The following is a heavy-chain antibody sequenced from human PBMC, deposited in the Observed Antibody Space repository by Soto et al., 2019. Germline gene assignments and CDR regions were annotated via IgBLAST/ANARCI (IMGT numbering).Heavy chain of an antibody. CDR3: ARTITGYFWAGAY. V-gene: IGHV3-23*01. J-gene: IGHJ4*02. CDR2: IGGSGANT. CDR1: GFTFNMYA. Sequence: EVQLSESGGGLAQPGGSLRLSCAASGFTFNMYAMSWVRQAPGKGLEWVSGIGGSGANTFYADVGKGRFTISRDNSKNTLYLQMDGLRAEDTAIYYCARTITGYFWAGAYWGQGTLVTVSS. D-gene: IGHD1-1*01.